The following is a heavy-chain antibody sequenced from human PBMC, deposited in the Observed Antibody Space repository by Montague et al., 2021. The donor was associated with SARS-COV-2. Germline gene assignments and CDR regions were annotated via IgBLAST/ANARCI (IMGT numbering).Heavy chain of an antibody. CDR3: ARQGPFTMIVGNIFDY. V-gene: IGHV4-59*08. D-gene: IGHD3-22*01. J-gene: IGHJ4*02. CDR2: IYNSGTT. Sequence: SETLSLTCTVSNVSINNYSRGWIRQAPGKGLEWVGHIYNSGTTDYNPSLRSRVTISMDTSRNQFSLKLKSVTAADTAVYYCARQGPFTMIVGNIFDYWGQGTLVTVSS. CDR1: NVSINNYS.